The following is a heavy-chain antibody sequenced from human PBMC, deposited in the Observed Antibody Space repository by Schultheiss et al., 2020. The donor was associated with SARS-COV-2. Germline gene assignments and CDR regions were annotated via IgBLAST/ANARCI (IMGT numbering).Heavy chain of an antibody. D-gene: IGHD2-21*01. CDR2: IYYTGST. CDR3: ARVGRIGSGGDRPGALDN. J-gene: IGHJ4*02. V-gene: IGHV4-34*11. Sequence: SETLSLTCAVYGGSFSGYYWSWIRQPPGKGLEWIGYIYYTGSTNYNPSLKSRVTISADTSKNQFSLKLSSVTAADTAMYFCARVGRIGSGGDRPGALDNWGQGTLVTVSS. CDR1: GGSFSGYY.